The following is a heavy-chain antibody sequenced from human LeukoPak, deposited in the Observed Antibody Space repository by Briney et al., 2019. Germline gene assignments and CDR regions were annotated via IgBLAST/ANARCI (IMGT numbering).Heavy chain of an antibody. J-gene: IGHJ2*01. CDR2: IYYSGST. Sequence: SETLSLTCAVSGYSISSSNWWGWIRQPPGKGLEWIGYIYYSGSTYYNPSLKSRVTMSVDTSKNQFSLKLSSVAAVDTAVYYCASSRGDYRHWYFDLWGRGTLVTVSS. D-gene: IGHD4-17*01. V-gene: IGHV4-28*01. CDR1: GYSISSSNW. CDR3: ASSRGDYRHWYFDL.